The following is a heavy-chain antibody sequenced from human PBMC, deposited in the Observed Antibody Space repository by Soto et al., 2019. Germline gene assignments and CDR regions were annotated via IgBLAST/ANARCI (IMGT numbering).Heavy chain of an antibody. CDR2: INAGNGNT. Sequence: ASVKVSSKASGYTFTSYAMHWVRQAPGQRLEWMGWINAGNGNTKYSQKFQGRVTITRDTSASTAYMELSSLRSEDTAVYYCARRQMLGDYYYYGMDVWGQGTTVTVSS. V-gene: IGHV1-3*01. D-gene: IGHD2-2*01. CDR1: GYTFTSYA. J-gene: IGHJ6*01. CDR3: ARRQMLGDYYYYGMDV.